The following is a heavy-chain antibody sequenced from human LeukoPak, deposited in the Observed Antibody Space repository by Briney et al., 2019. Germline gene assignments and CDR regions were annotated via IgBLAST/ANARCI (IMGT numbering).Heavy chain of an antibody. V-gene: IGHV1-2*02. D-gene: IGHD1-26*01. Sequence: ASVKVSCKASGYTFTGYYMHWVRQAPGQGLEWMGWINPSSGGTKNAQKFRGRVTMTRDTSISTGYMELSRLRSDDTAVYYCARPIRGSYVEDVFDIWGQGTMVTVSA. J-gene: IGHJ3*02. CDR1: GYTFTGYY. CDR3: ARPIRGSYVEDVFDI. CDR2: INPSSGGT.